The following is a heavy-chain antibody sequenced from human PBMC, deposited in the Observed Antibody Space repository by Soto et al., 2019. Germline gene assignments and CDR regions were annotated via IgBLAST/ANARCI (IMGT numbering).Heavy chain of an antibody. Sequence: SVEVSCKASGRTFSSYAISCVRQAPGQGLEWMGGIIPIFGTANYAQKFQGRVTITADESTSTAYMELSSLRSEDTAVYYCARPTPGYGSGWYHYYYYGLDVWGQATTVNVS. CDR1: GRTFSSYA. D-gene: IGHD6-19*01. V-gene: IGHV1-69*01. CDR3: ARPTPGYGSGWYHYYYYGLDV. J-gene: IGHJ6*02. CDR2: IIPIFGTA.